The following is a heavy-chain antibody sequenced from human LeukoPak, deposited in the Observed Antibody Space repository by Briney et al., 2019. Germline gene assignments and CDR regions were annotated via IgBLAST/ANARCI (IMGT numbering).Heavy chain of an antibody. D-gene: IGHD3-22*01. Sequence: GGSLRLSCAASGFTFDDYAMHWVRQAPGKGLEWVSLISGDGGSTYYADSVKGRFTISRDNSKNSLYLQMNSLGTEDTALYYCAKDPSGIVATEPYFDYWGQGTLVTVSS. CDR1: GFTFDDYA. CDR2: ISGDGGST. V-gene: IGHV3-43*02. J-gene: IGHJ4*02. CDR3: AKDPSGIVATEPYFDY.